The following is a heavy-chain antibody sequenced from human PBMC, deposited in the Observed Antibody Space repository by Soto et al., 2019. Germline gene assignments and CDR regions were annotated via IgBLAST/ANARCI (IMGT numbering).Heavy chain of an antibody. D-gene: IGHD2-2*01. CDR1: GYSFTNSW. CDR2: IFPGDSDT. CDR3: ARLSCTSPTCYPDY. V-gene: IGHV5-51*01. Sequence: GESLKISCKVSGYSFTNSWIGCVRQMPGKGLEWMGFIFPGDSDTRYSPSFQGQVTISADKSISTAYLQWSSLKASDTAMYYCARLSCTSPTCYPDYWGQGTLVTV. J-gene: IGHJ4*02.